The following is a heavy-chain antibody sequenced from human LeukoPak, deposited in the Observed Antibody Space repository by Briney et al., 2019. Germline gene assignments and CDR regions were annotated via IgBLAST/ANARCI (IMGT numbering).Heavy chain of an antibody. D-gene: IGHD6-6*01. CDR1: GGSISSGGYY. CDR2: IYYSGST. J-gene: IGHJ4*02. Sequence: SETLSLTCTVSGGSISSGGYYWSWIRQHPGKGLELIGYIYYSGSTYYNPSLKSRVTISVGTSKNQSSLKLSSVTAADTAVYYCARGSSAEGADYWGQGTLVTVSS. V-gene: IGHV4-31*03. CDR3: ARGSSAEGADY.